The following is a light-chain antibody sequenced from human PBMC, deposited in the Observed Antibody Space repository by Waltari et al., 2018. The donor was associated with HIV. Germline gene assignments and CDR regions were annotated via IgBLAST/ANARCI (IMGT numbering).Light chain of an antibody. CDR1: QSVSIY. CDR2: DAS. CDR3: QQRSRWPPAYT. V-gene: IGKV3-11*01. Sequence: IVFTPSPPTLSSSPGARVTPSSRSSQSVSIYLAWYQQKPGQPPRLLIYDASNRATAIPARFSGSGSGTDFTLTISSLEPEDFAVYYCQQRSRWPPAYTFGQGTKLEIK. J-gene: IGKJ2*01.